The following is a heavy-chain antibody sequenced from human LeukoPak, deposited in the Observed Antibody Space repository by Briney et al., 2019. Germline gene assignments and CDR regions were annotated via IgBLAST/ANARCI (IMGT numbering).Heavy chain of an antibody. CDR1: GMSLSTSELS. J-gene: IGHJ6*02. CDR3: ARIPPHFVDPVDV. D-gene: IGHD3-16*02. CDR2: IDWEDDK. V-gene: IGHV2-70*11. Sequence: SGPIVVNPTQPLTLTCTFSGMSLSTSELSVSCIRQPSRKALEWLARIDWEDDKYHIPSLKTGLTISKDTSKSQGFLTITNMDPLDTAPYYSARIPPHFVDPVDVWGQGTTVTVSS.